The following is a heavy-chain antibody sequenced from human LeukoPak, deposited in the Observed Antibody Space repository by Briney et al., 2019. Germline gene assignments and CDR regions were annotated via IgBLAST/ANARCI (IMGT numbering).Heavy chain of an antibody. CDR1: GVSISSYY. CDR3: ARPSGTTVTTYFDY. J-gene: IGHJ4*02. Sequence: SETLSLTCTVSGVSISSYYWSWIRQPPGKGLEWIGYIYYSGGTNYNPSLKSRVTISVDTSKNQFSLKLSSVTAADTAVYYCARPSGTTVTTYFDYWGQGTLVTVSP. CDR2: IYYSGGT. D-gene: IGHD4-17*01. V-gene: IGHV4-59*01.